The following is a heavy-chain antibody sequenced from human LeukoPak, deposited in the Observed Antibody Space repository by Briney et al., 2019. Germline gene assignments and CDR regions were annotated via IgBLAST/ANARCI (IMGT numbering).Heavy chain of an antibody. CDR1: ANTFTDYF. D-gene: IGHD3-10*01. V-gene: IGHV1-2*06. CDR2: INPKSGGT. CDR3: ARSGNYGKNFFDP. Sequence: ASLKLSCKAPANTFTDYFVHWSRKAPGQGPEWIRRINPKSGGTNYAQNFQGRFSMTSDTSISTAYMELSRLGSDDTAIYYCARSGNYGKNFFDPWGQGTLVNGSS. J-gene: IGHJ5*02.